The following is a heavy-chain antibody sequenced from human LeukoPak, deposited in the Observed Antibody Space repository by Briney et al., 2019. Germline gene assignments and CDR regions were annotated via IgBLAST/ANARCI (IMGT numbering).Heavy chain of an antibody. CDR1: GFTFSSYW. V-gene: IGHV3-74*03. CDR2: TNTDGSST. J-gene: IGHJ1*01. D-gene: IGHD4-23*01. CDR3: YGANAEH. Sequence: GGSLRLSCAASGFTFSSYWMHWVRQAPGKGLVWVSGTNTDGSSTMYADSVKGRFTIARDNSKNTLYLQMNSLRAEDTAVYYCYGANAEHWGQGTLVTVSS.